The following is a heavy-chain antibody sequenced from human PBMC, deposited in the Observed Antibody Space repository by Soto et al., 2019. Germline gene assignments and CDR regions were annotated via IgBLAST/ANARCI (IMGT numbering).Heavy chain of an antibody. Sequence: GGSLRLSCAASGFTFSTYSMNWVRQAPGKGLEWVSYISSIIGPLYYADSVKGRFTISRGNAKNSLFLQMNSLRAEDTAVYYWARDPYGDYYFDYWGQGTPVTVSS. CDR3: ARDPYGDYYFDY. CDR2: ISSIIGPL. CDR1: GFTFSTYS. V-gene: IGHV3-48*01. J-gene: IGHJ4*02. D-gene: IGHD4-17*01.